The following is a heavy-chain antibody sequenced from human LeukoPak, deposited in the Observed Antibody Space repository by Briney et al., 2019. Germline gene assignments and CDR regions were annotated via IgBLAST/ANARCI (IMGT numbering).Heavy chain of an antibody. J-gene: IGHJ4*02. V-gene: IGHV3-72*01. CDR1: GFTFSDHY. CDR2: SRNRAKSYTT. Sequence: GGSLRLSCAVSGFTFSDHYMDWVRQAPGKGLEWVGRSRNRAKSYTTDYAASVKGRFTISRDDSKSTLYLQMNSRNTGTTAVYYGPREATGDHWGQGTLVSVSS. CDR3: PREATGDH.